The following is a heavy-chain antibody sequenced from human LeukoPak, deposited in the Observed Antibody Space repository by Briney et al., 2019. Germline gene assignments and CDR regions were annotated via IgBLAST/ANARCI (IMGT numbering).Heavy chain of an antibody. J-gene: IGHJ4*02. CDR2: MFYSGST. Sequence: SETLSLTCSVSGGSMRTPGHYWDWIRQSPGKGLEWIGSMFYSGSTYFNPALRSRVTISGDTSTNQISLSLTSLTAADSAVFYCARERGGSSWHGPYYFDYWGQGTLVTVSS. CDR3: ARERGGSSWHGPYYFDY. CDR1: GGSMRTPGHY. V-gene: IGHV4-39*02. D-gene: IGHD6-13*01.